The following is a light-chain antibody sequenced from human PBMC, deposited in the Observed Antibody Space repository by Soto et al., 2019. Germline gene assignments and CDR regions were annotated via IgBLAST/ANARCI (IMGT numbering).Light chain of an antibody. V-gene: IGLV1-47*01. CDR1: SSNIGRNY. CDR2: KNK. CDR3: AAWDDSLSGPL. Sequence: QSVLTQPPSASGTPGQRVTISCSGSSSNIGRNYVSWYQQLPGTAPKLLIYKNKQRPSGVPDRFSGSRSGTSASLAISALRSEDEADYYCAAWDDSLSGPLFGGGTKLTIL. J-gene: IGLJ2*01.